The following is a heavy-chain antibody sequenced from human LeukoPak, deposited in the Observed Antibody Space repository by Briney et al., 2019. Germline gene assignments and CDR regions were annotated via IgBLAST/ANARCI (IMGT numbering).Heavy chain of an antibody. D-gene: IGHD6-19*01. CDR1: GGSFSGYY. V-gene: IGHV4-34*01. J-gene: IGHJ4*02. Sequence: PSETLSLTCAVYGGSFSGYYWSWIRQPPGKGLEWIGEINHSGSTNYNPSLKSRVTISVDTSKNQFSLKLSSVTAADTAVYYCARDGEQWLDYFDYWGQGTLVTVSS. CDR3: ARDGEQWLDYFDY. CDR2: INHSGST.